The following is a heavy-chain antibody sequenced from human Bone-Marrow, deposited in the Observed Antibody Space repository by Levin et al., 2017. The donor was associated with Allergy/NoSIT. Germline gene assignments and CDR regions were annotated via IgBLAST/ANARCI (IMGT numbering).Heavy chain of an antibody. Sequence: AGGSLRLSCAVFGGSFSGYYWSWIRRPPGKGLEWIGEINHLGGTNFNPSLKSRVTISVDTSKNQFSLKLTSVTAADTALYYCAGGWARGVIIPATIRGPAYYGMDVWGHGTTVTVSS. J-gene: IGHJ6*02. V-gene: IGHV4-34*01. CDR1: GGSFSGYY. CDR2: INHLGGT. CDR3: AGGWARGVIIPATIRGPAYYGMDV. D-gene: IGHD2-2*01.